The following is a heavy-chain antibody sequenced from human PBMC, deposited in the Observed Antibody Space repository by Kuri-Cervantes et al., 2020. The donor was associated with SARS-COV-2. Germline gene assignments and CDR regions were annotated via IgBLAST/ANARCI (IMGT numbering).Heavy chain of an antibody. CDR3: ARAVGSSSAGDYSMDV. V-gene: IGHV3-21*01. Sequence: GESLKISCAASEFSFSNYWMTWVRQAPGKGLEWVSSISSSSTYIYYPDSVKGRFTNSRDNAKNSLFLQMNSLRADDTAVYYCARAVGSSSAGDYSMDVWGKGTTVTVSS. CDR1: EFSFSNYW. J-gene: IGHJ6*03. CDR2: ISSSSTYI. D-gene: IGHD6-6*01.